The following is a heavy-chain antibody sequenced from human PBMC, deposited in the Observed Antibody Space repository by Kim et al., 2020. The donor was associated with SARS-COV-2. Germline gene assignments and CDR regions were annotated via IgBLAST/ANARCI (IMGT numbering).Heavy chain of an antibody. CDR2: VSSDGSNS. CDR1: GFTFSDYA. CDR3: AREGSFDY. Sequence: GGSLRLSCAASGFTFSDYAMHWVRQAPGKGLDWVAVVSSDGSNSYYVDTVKGRFTISRDNSKNRLYLQMNFLRAEDTAVYYCAREGSFDYWGQGALVTVS. V-gene: IGHV3-30*04. J-gene: IGHJ4*02.